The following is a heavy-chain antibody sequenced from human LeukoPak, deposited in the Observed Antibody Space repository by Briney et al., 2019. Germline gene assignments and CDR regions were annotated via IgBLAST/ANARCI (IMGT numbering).Heavy chain of an antibody. CDR1: GFTFSSYE. V-gene: IGHV3-48*03. CDR3: ARGSYYYDSGGYKLDY. Sequence: GGSLRLSCAASGFTFSSYEMNWVRQAPGKGLEWVSYISSSGSTIYYADSVKGQFTISRDNAKNSLHLQMNSLRAEDTAVYYCARGSYYYDSGGYKLDYWGQGTLVTVSS. J-gene: IGHJ4*02. D-gene: IGHD3-22*01. CDR2: ISSSGSTI.